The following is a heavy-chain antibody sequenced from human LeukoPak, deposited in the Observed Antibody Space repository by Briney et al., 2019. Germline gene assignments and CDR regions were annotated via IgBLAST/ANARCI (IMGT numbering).Heavy chain of an antibody. J-gene: IGHJ6*02. D-gene: IGHD2-15*01. CDR1: GYTFTSYY. CDR2: INPSGGST. Sequence: ASVKVSCKASGYTFTSYYMHWVRQAPGQGLEWMGIINPSGGSTSYAQKFQGRVTMTRDTSTSTVYMELSSLRSEDTAVYYCARGPEIVVVVASCMDVWGQGTTVTVSS. V-gene: IGHV1-46*01. CDR3: ARGPEIVVVVASCMDV.